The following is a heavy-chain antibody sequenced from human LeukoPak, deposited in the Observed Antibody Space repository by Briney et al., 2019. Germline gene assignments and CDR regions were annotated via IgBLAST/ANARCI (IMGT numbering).Heavy chain of an antibody. CDR3: AKDLKYYYGSGSYVDI. CDR2: ISGSGGST. D-gene: IGHD3-10*01. V-gene: IGHV3-23*01. CDR1: GFTSSIYP. J-gene: IGHJ3*02. Sequence: SGRSLRLSCAASGFTSSIYPMHWVRQAPGKGLEWVSAISGSGGSTYYADSVKGRFTISRDNSKNTLYLQMNSLRAEDTAVYYCAKDLKYYYGSGSYVDIWGQGTMVTVSS.